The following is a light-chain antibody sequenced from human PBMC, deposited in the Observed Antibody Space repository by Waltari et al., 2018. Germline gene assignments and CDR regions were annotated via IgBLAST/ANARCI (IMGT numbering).Light chain of an antibody. V-gene: IGLV2-14*01. CDR2: EVS. Sequence: QSALTQPASVSGSPGQSITVSCTGTSSDVGSYNYFSWYQLHPGKAPKLMIYEVSNRPSGVSNRFSGSKSGNTASLTISGLQAEDEADYYCSSYTSSSTPWVFGGGTKVTVL. CDR1: SSDVGSYNY. CDR3: SSYTSSSTPWV. J-gene: IGLJ3*02.